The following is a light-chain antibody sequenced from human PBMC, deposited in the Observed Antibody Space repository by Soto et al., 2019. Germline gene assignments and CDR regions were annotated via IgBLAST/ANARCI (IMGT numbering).Light chain of an antibody. Sequence: QSALTQPASVSGSPGQSITISCTGTSSDLAIYNYVSWYHQQPGKAPKLMIYQVTNRPSGVSNRFSGSRSGNTASLTISGLQAEDEADYYYSSYTDSSNDVCGTGTKLTVL. V-gene: IGLV2-14*01. J-gene: IGLJ1*01. CDR1: SSDLAIYNY. CDR2: QVT. CDR3: SSYTDSSNDV.